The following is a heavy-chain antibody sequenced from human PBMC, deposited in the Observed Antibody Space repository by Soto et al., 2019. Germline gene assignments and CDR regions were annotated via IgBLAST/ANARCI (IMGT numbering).Heavy chain of an antibody. J-gene: IGHJ4*02. Sequence: EVHLLESGGGLVQPGGSLRLSCAASGFMFSAYAMHWVRQAPGQGLEWVSSMSGTSDDTYYADSVKGRFTVSRDSSTETLYLQLNSLRAEETALYFCAREDGGGPFDYWGQGTLVIVSS. V-gene: IGHV3-23*01. CDR1: GFMFSAYA. CDR3: AREDGGGPFDY. CDR2: MSGTSDDT. D-gene: IGHD2-15*01.